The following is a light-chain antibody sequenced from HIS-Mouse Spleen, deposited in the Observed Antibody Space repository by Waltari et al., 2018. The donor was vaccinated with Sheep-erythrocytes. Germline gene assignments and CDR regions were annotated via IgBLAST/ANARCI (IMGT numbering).Light chain of an antibody. CDR1: ALPKQY. Sequence: SYELTQPPSVSVSPGQTARITCPGDALPKQYAYWSQQKPGQAPVLVIYKDSERPSGFPERFSGSSSGTTVTLTISGVQAEDEADYYCQSADSSGTSHVVFGGGNKLTVL. J-gene: IGLJ2*01. CDR2: KDS. V-gene: IGLV3-25*03. CDR3: QSADSSGTSHVV.